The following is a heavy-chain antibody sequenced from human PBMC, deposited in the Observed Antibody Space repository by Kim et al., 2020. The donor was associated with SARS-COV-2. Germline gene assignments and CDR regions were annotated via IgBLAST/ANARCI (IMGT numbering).Heavy chain of an antibody. V-gene: IGHV3-21*06. Sequence: GRFTISSDHAKNSLYLQMSSLRAEDTAVYYCAREEGRGGYNNSYYYGMDVWGQGTTVTVSS. CDR3: AREEGRGGYNNSYYYGMDV. J-gene: IGHJ6*02. D-gene: IGHD5-12*01.